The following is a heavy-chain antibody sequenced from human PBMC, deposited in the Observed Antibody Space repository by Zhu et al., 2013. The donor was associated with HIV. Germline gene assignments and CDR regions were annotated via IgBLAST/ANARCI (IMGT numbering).Heavy chain of an antibody. J-gene: IGHJ6*03. CDR1: GYTFTSYD. D-gene: IGHD5-18*01. Sequence: VQFVQSGAEMRTPGASVKVSCKASGYTFTSYDIIWVRQATGQGLEWMGWMNPNSANTGYARKFQGRVTITMNTSISTAYMELNSLRSEDTAVYYCARYKGYGYGRYYYHMDVWGKGTTVTVSS. CDR3: ARYKGYGYGRYYYHMDV. V-gene: IGHV1-8*03. CDR2: MNPNSANT.